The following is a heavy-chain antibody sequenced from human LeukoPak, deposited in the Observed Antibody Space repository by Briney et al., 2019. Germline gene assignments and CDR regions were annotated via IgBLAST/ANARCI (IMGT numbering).Heavy chain of an antibody. D-gene: IGHD3-10*01. CDR2: IYHSGNT. Sequence: SETLSLTCTVSGDSISSGGYYWSWIRQPPGEGLEWIGFIYHSGNTYYNPSLKSRVTISVDGSKNQFSLKLSSVTAADTAVYYCARGYMVRGVMGEDIWGQGTMVTVSS. J-gene: IGHJ3*02. CDR1: GDSISSGGYY. CDR3: ARGYMVRGVMGEDI. V-gene: IGHV4-30-2*01.